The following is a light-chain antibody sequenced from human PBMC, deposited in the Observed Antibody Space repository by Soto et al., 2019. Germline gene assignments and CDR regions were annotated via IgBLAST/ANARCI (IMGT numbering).Light chain of an antibody. CDR2: DTS. CDR3: LLSYSGPRV. Sequence: QAVVTQEPSLTVSPGGTVTLTCDSSTGAVTDSHYPFWFQQKPGQAPRTLIFDTSDKSSWTPARFSGSLLGGKAALTLSGAQPEDEAEYYCLLSYSGPRVFGGGTQLTVL. V-gene: IGLV7-46*01. CDR1: TGAVTDSHY. J-gene: IGLJ7*01.